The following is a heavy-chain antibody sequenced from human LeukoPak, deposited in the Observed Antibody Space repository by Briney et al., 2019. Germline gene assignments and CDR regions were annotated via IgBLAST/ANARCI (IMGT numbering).Heavy chain of an antibody. J-gene: IGHJ3*02. Sequence: GGSLRLSCAASGFTFSSYGVHWVRQAPGKGLEWVAFIRYDGSNKYYADSVKGRLTISRDSSKNTLYLQMNSLRAEDTAVYYCAKHRRIYYDSTDYHDAFDIWGQGTMVTVSS. CDR3: AKHRRIYYDSTDYHDAFDI. V-gene: IGHV3-30*02. CDR1: GFTFSSYG. CDR2: IRYDGSNK. D-gene: IGHD3-22*01.